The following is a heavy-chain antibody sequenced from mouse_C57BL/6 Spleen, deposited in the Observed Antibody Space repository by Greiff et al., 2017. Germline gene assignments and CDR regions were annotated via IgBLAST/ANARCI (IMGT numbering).Heavy chain of an antibody. D-gene: IGHD1-1*01. J-gene: IGHJ1*03. CDR3: ARRGYYDGSSNEGYFDV. Sequence: EVQVVESGGGLVQPGGSLKLSCAASGFTFSDYYMYWVRQTPGKRLEWVAYISNGGGRTYYPDTVKGRFTISRDNAKNTLYLQMSRLKSEDTAMYYCARRGYYDGSSNEGYFDVWGTGTTVTVSS. CDR1: GFTFSDYY. CDR2: ISNGGGRT. V-gene: IGHV5-12*01.